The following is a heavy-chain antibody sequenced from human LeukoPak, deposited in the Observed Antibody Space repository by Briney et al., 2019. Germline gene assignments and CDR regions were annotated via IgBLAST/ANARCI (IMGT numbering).Heavy chain of an antibody. V-gene: IGHV4-30-4*01. Sequence: PSQTLSLTCTVSGGSISSGDYYWSWIRQPPGKGLEWIGYIYYSGSTYYNPSLKSRVTISVDTSKNQFSLKLSSVTAADTAVYYCARHMRAAAGTQPEFDYWGQGTLVTVSS. D-gene: IGHD6-13*01. CDR2: IYYSGST. J-gene: IGHJ4*02. CDR3: ARHMRAAAGTQPEFDY. CDR1: GGSISSGDYY.